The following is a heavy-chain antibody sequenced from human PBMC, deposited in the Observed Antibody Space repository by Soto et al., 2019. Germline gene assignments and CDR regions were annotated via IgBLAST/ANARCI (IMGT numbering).Heavy chain of an antibody. V-gene: IGHV3-21*01. Sequence: GALRLSCAASGFTFSSYSMNWVRQAPGKGLEWVSSISSSSSYIYYADSVKGRFTISRDNAKNSLYLQMNSLRAEDTAVYYCARFFDFGGVKLGPGGDWFDPWGKGTLVTVAS. CDR2: ISSSSSYI. J-gene: IGHJ5*02. CDR1: GFTFSSYS. D-gene: IGHD3-3*01. CDR3: ARFFDFGGVKLGPGGDWFDP.